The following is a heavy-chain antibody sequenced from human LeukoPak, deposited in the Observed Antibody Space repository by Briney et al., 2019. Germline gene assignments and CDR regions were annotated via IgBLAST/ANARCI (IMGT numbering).Heavy chain of an antibody. CDR2: IYTSGST. V-gene: IGHV4-61*02. CDR3: ARERLRFLEWAMDV. Sequence: KTSETLSLTCTVSGGSISSGSYYWSWIRQPAGKGLEWIGRIYTSGSTNYNPSLKSRVTISVDTSKNQFSLKLSSVTAADTAVYYCARERLRFLEWAMDVWGKGTTVTVSS. D-gene: IGHD3-3*01. J-gene: IGHJ6*04. CDR1: GGSISSGSYY.